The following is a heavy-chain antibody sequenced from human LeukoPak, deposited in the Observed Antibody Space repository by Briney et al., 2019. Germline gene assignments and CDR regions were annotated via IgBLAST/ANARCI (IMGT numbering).Heavy chain of an antibody. CDR3: ARDLTTMVRGLPLDY. CDR2: ISRSSDTI. CDR1: GFTFSSNS. V-gene: IGHV3-48*02. Sequence: GGSLRLSCAASGFTFSSNSMNWVRQAPGKGLEWVSYISRSSDTIYYADSVRGRFTISRDNAKNSLYLQMNSLRDEDTAVYYCARDLTTMVRGLPLDYWGQGTLVTVSS. D-gene: IGHD3-10*01. J-gene: IGHJ4*02.